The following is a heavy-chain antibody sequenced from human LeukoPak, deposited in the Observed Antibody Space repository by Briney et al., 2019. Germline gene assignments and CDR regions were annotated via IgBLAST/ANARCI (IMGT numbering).Heavy chain of an antibody. V-gene: IGHV4-59*01. CDR2: IFYSGST. Sequence: SETLSLTCTVSGGSISSYYWSWIRQPPGKGLERIGYIFYSGSTNYNPSLKSRVTISVDTSKNQFSLKLSSVTAADTAVYYCVRSDDFWSGYYGYWGQGTLVTVSS. CDR3: VRSDDFWSGYYGY. D-gene: IGHD3-3*01. J-gene: IGHJ4*02. CDR1: GGSISSYY.